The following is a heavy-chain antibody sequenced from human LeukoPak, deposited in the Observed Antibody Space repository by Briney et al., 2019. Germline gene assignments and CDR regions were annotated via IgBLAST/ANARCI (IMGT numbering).Heavy chain of an antibody. Sequence: PSETLSLTCTVSGDSISSGYYWGWIRQPPGKGLEWIGSIYHSGSTYYNPSLKSRVTISVDTSKNQFSLKLSSVTAADTAVYYCARWLWFGGLYYFDYWGQGTLVTVSS. CDR3: ARWLWFGGLYYFDY. CDR1: GDSISSGYY. D-gene: IGHD3-10*01. V-gene: IGHV4-38-2*02. J-gene: IGHJ4*02. CDR2: IYHSGST.